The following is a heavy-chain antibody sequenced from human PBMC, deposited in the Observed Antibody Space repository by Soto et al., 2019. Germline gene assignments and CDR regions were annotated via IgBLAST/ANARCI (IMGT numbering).Heavy chain of an antibody. V-gene: IGHV1-46*01. Sequence: QVQLVQSGAEVKKPGASVKVSCKASGYTFTSYYMHWVRQAPGQGLEWMGIINPSGGSTSYAQKFQGRVTMTRDTSTSTVYMEQSSLRSEDTAVYYCARESIAAGPGKYYYYYYGMDVWGQGTTVTVSS. CDR1: GYTFTSYY. CDR2: INPSGGST. J-gene: IGHJ6*02. CDR3: ARESIAAGPGKYYYYYYGMDV. D-gene: IGHD6-6*01.